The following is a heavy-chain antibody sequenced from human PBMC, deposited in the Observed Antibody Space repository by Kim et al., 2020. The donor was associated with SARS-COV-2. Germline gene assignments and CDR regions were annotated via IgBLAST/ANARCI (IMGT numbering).Heavy chain of an antibody. D-gene: IGHD5-18*01. Sequence: RFNISRDNSKNTLYLQMNSLRAEDTAVYYCAKALQTGIQLWYDVSYYFDYWGQGTLVTVSS. J-gene: IGHJ4*02. V-gene: IGHV3-30*02. CDR3: AKALQTGIQLWYDVSYYFDY.